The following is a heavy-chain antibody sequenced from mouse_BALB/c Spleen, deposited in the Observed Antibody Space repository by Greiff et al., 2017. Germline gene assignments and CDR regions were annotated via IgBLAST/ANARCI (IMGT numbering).Heavy chain of an antibody. CDR2: INPSNGRT. CDR3: ARYPSYDGDYLDY. D-gene: IGHD2-3*01. J-gene: IGHJ2*01. Sequence: QVQLTQPGAELVKPWASVKLSCTASGYTFTSYWMHWVKQRPGQGLEWIGEINPSNGRTNYNEKFKSTATLTVDKSSSTAYMQLSSLTSEDSAVYDRARYPSYDGDYLDYWGQGTTLTVAA. V-gene: IGHV1S81*02. CDR1: GYTFTSYW.